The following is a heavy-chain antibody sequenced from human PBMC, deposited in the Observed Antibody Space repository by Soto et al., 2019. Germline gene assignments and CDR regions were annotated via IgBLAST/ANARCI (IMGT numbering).Heavy chain of an antibody. Sequence: EVQLEESGGGLIKPGESLTLSCAASDFILSDAWMKWVRQAPGKGLEWVGRIKSQAHGATTDYAAPLKGRFTILRADSKNTLYLQMNSLPTADTAMYYCASYRDRSGLPRYDDWGPGALVTGSS. J-gene: IGHJ4*02. V-gene: IGHV3-15*07. CDR2: IKSQAHGATT. CDR3: ASYRDRSGLPRYDD. D-gene: IGHD3-22*01. CDR1: DFILSDAW.